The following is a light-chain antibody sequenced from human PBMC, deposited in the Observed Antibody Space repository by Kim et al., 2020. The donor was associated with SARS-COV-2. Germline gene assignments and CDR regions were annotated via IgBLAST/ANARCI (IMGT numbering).Light chain of an antibody. CDR1: SRDGGGYKY. CDR2: DVI. V-gene: IGLV2-14*03. Sequence: QSVLTQPASVSGSPGQSITISCTETSRDGGGYKYVSWYQYHPGKAPKLMIYDVIKRPSGVSDRFSGSQSGNTASLTISGLQAEDEADYYCSSYTTSSTSVVFGGGTQLTVL. J-gene: IGLJ2*01. CDR3: SSYTTSSTSVV.